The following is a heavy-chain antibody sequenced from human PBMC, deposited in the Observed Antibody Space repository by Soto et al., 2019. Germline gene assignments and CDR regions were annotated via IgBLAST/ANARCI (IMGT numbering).Heavy chain of an antibody. Sequence: PSETLSLTCNVSGGSISSGGYYWSWIRQHPGTGLEWIGHISYSGSTYYNTSLKSRVTISVDTSMNQFSLKVSSVTAADTAVYYCARVRADVWLRPLYGMDVWGQGTTVTVSS. D-gene: IGHD5-12*01. CDR3: ARVRADVWLRPLYGMDV. V-gene: IGHV4-31*03. J-gene: IGHJ6*02. CDR2: ISYSGST. CDR1: GGSISSGGYY.